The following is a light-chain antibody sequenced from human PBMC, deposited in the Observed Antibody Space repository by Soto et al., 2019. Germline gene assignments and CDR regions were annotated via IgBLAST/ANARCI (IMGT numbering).Light chain of an antibody. CDR1: QGIRNY. CDR3: ERYDNLPGT. J-gene: IGKJ3*01. CDR2: AAS. V-gene: IGKV1-27*01. Sequence: DIQMTQSPISLSASVGDRVTITCRASQGIRNYVAWYQQKPGKVPSLLIYAASMLQSGVPSRFSGSGSGTDFTLTISSLQPEDVATYYCERYDNLPGTFGPGTKVDI.